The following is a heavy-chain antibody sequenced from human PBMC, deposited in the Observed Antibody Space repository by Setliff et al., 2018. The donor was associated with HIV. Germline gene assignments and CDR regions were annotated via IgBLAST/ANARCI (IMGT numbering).Heavy chain of an antibody. D-gene: IGHD4-17*01. J-gene: IGHJ4*02. V-gene: IGHV4-61*09. Sequence: PSETLSLTCTVSGGPISSGGYYWSWIRQPAGKGLEWIGELSPSGTTRSNPSLQSRVTISLDTSNNQFSLKLTSVTAADTAMYYCASFFVTTVTNQDYWGQGTPVTVSS. CDR1: GGPISSGGYY. CDR2: LSPSGTT. CDR3: ASFFVTTVTNQDY.